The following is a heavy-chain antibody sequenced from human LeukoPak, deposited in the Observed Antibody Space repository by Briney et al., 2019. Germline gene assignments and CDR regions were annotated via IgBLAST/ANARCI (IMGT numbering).Heavy chain of an antibody. CDR2: VSPDGRTT. D-gene: IGHD2-2*01. CDR1: GFIFDYYS. Sequence: PGGSLRLSCGASGFIFDYYSMHWVRQAPGKGLEYVSVVSPDGRTTYYTNSVKGRFTISRDNSKNTIYLQMGSLRDDDTAVYYCAKEQPAGSTDYWGQGTLVTVS. CDR3: AKEQPAGSTDY. V-gene: IGHV3-64*01. J-gene: IGHJ4*02.